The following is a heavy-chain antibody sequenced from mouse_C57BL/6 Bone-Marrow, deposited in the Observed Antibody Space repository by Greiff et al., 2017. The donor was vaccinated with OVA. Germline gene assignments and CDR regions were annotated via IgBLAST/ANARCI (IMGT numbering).Heavy chain of an antibody. CDR1: GYSFTDYN. J-gene: IGHJ1*03. V-gene: IGHV1-39*01. CDR3: AVYYGSSYRYFDV. Sequence: VQLQQSGPELVKPGASVKISCKASGYSFTDYNMNWVKQSNGKSLEWIGVINPNYGTTSYNQKFKGKATLTVDQSSSTAYMQRISLISKDSAVYYCAVYYGSSYRYFDVWGTGTTITVSS. D-gene: IGHD1-1*01. CDR2: INPNYGTT.